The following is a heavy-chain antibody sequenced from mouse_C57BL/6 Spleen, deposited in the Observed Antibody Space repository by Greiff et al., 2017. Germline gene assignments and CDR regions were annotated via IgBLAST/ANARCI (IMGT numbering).Heavy chain of an antibody. D-gene: IGHD1-1*01. Sequence: EVQLQQSGPELVKPGASVKISCKASGYTFTDYYMNWVKQSHGKSLEWIGDINPNNGGTSYNQKFKGKATLTVDKSSSTAYMELRSLTSEDSAVYYCTRWHGSRSYAMDYWGQGTSGTVSS. CDR1: GYTFTDYY. CDR3: TRWHGSRSYAMDY. CDR2: INPNNGGT. J-gene: IGHJ4*01. V-gene: IGHV1-26*01.